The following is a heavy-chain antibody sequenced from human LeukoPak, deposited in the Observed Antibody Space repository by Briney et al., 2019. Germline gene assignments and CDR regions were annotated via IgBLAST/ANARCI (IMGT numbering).Heavy chain of an antibody. V-gene: IGHV4-59*01. J-gene: IGHJ4*02. D-gene: IGHD6-6*01. CDR1: GGSISSYY. CDR3: ARATKGSSSDYFDY. CDR2: IYYSGST. Sequence: SETLSLTCTVSGGSISSYYCSWIRQPPGKGLEWIGYIYYSGSTNYNPSLKSRVTISVDTSKNQFSLKLSSVTAADTAVYYCARATKGSSSDYFDYWGQGTLVTVSS.